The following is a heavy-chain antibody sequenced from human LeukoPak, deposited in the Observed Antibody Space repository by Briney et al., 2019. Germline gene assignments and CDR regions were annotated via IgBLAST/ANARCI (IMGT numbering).Heavy chain of an antibody. J-gene: IGHJ6*03. CDR3: ARCGVDGLGYYYYYMDV. V-gene: IGHV3-20*01. D-gene: IGHD3-10*01. CDR1: GFTFDDYG. CDR2: INWNGGST. Sequence: PGGSLRLSCAASGFTFDDYGMSWVRQAPGKGLEWVSGINWNGGSTGYADSVKGRFTISRDNAKNSLYLQMNSLRAEDTALYHCARCGVDGLGYYYYYMDVWGKGTTVTVSS.